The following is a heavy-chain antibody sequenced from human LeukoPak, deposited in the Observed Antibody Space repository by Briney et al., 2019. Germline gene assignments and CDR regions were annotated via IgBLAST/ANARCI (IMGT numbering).Heavy chain of an antibody. Sequence: GGSLRLSCVVSGITLSNYGMSWVRQAPGKGLEWVSGISERGGSTNYADSVKGRFIISRDTSRNTVYLQMNSLRVEDTAVYFCAKRGIVVRAVIIIGFHKEAYYFDYWGQGILVTVSS. CDR1: GITLSNYG. V-gene: IGHV3-23*01. CDR3: AKRGIVVRAVIIIGFHKEAYYFDY. D-gene: IGHD3-10*01. J-gene: IGHJ4*02. CDR2: ISERGGST.